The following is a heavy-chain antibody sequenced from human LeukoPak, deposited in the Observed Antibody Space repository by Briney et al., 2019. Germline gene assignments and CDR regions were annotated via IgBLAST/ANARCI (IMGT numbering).Heavy chain of an antibody. J-gene: IGHJ4*02. CDR1: GFTFSSYW. V-gene: IGHV3-7*01. CDR2: IRQDGSEK. Sequence: PGGSLRLSCAASGFTFSSYWMSWVRQAPGKGLEWVANIRQDGSEKYYVDSVKGRFNISRDNPKNSLYLQMNSLRAEDTAVYYCARESVFWSGYYFDYWGQGTLVTVSS. CDR3: ARESVFWSGYYFDY. D-gene: IGHD3-3*01.